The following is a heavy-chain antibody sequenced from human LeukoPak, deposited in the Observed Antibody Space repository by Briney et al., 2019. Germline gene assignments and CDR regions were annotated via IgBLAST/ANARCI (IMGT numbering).Heavy chain of an antibody. Sequence: GGSLRLSCAASGFTFSSYAMSWVRQAPGKGLEWVSAISGSGGSTYYADSVKGRFTISRDNSKNTLYLQMNSLRAEDTAVYYCAKAYRNSGYELVFDYWGQGTLVTVSS. CDR3: AKAYRNSGYELVFDY. CDR2: ISGSGGST. D-gene: IGHD5-12*01. V-gene: IGHV3-23*01. CDR1: GFTFSSYA. J-gene: IGHJ4*02.